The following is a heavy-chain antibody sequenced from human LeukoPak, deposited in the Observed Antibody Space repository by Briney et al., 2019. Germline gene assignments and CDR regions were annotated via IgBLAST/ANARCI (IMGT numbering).Heavy chain of an antibody. CDR2: IYYSGST. J-gene: IGHJ4*02. V-gene: IGHV4-39*01. D-gene: IGHD2-15*01. CDR1: GGSISSSSYY. Sequence: SETLSLTCTVSGGSISSSSYYWGWIRQPPGKGLEWIGSIYYSGSTYYNPSLKSRVTISVDAPKGQFSLKLSSVTAADTAVYYCASKPYCSGGSCYVRGYFDYWGQGTLVTVSS. CDR3: ASKPYCSGGSCYVRGYFDY.